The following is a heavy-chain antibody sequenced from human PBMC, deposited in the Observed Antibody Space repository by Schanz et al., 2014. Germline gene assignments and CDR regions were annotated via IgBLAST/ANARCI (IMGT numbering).Heavy chain of an antibody. CDR1: GFTFSSYA. D-gene: IGHD3-10*01. Sequence: EVHLLDSGGGLVQPGGSLRLSCAASGFTFSSYAMSWVRQAPGKGLEWVSSISSGGNPYYANSVKGRFGISRDNSENTLYLQMSSLRVEDTAVYYCAKGRFGELSAFDIWGQGTMXTVSS. CDR3: AKGRFGELSAFDI. CDR2: ISSGGNP. J-gene: IGHJ3*02. V-gene: IGHV3-23*01.